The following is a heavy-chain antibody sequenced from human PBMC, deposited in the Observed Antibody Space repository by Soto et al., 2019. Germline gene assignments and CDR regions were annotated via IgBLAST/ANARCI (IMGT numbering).Heavy chain of an antibody. V-gene: IGHV1-69*04. CDR2: IIPILGIA. Sequence: ASVKVSCKASGGTFSSYTISWVRQAPGQGLEWMGRIIPILGIANYAQKFQGRVTITADKSTSTVYMELSSLRSEDTAVYYCARDQDGTVTNHIFDYWGQGTLVTVSS. D-gene: IGHD4-17*01. CDR1: GGTFSSYT. CDR3: ARDQDGTVTNHIFDY. J-gene: IGHJ4*02.